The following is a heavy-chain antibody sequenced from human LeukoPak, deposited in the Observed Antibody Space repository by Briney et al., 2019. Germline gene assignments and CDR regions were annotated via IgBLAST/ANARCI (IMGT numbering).Heavy chain of an antibody. CDR1: GGTFSSYA. V-gene: IGHV1-69*04. CDR2: IIPILGIA. J-gene: IGHJ6*02. CDR3: AARGHQLLYEEFSYYYGMDV. Sequence: GASVKVSCKASGGTFSSYAISWVRQAPGQGLEWMGRIIPILGIANYAQEFQGRVTITADKSTSTAYMELSSLRSEDTAVYYCAARGHQLLYEEFSYYYGMDVWGQGTTVTVSS. D-gene: IGHD2-2*02.